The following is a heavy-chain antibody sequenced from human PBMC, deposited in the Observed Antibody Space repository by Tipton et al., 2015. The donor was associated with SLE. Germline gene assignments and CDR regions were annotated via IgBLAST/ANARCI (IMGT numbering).Heavy chain of an antibody. CDR1: GFTFNYAW. CDR2: IKTKTDGGTT. CDR3: TTDYTPIGRNYSFDS. D-gene: IGHD2-21*01. J-gene: IGHJ4*02. V-gene: IGHV3-15*01. Sequence: SLRLSCVASGFTFNYAWMNWVRQAPGQGLEWVGRIKTKTDGGTTDYAAPVKGRFTLSRDDSKNTLYSQMNSLKTEDTAVYYCTTDYTPIGRNYSFDSWGQGILVTVSS.